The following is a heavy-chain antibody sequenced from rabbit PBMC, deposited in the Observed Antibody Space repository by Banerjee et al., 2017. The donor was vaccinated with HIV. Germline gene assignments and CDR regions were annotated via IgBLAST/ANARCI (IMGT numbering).Heavy chain of an antibody. CDR2: IYTGGSGST. CDR3: ARDRLYVDYTDYGVSGGLNL. Sequence: QSLEESGGDLVKPGASLTLTCTASGFSFSSSYYMCWVRQAPGKGLEWIACIYTGGSGSTYYASWAKGRFTISKTSSTTVTLQMTSLTAADTATYFCARDRLYVDYTDYGVSGGLNLWGPGTLVTVS. D-gene: IGHD2-1*01. J-gene: IGHJ4*01. CDR1: GFSFSSSYY. V-gene: IGHV1S40*01.